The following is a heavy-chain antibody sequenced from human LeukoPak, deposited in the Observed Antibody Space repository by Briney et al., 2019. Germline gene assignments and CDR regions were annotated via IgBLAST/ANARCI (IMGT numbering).Heavy chain of an antibody. CDR3: ARGSSSGLWISDY. CDR1: GYTFTGYY. V-gene: IGHV1-2*02. CDR2: INPNSGGT. D-gene: IGHD6-6*01. J-gene: IGHJ4*02. Sequence: ASVKVSCKASGYTFTGYYMHWVRQAPGQGLEWMRWINPNSGGTNYAQKFQGRVTMTRDTSISTAYMELSRLRSDDTAVYYCARGSSSGLWISDYWGQGTLVTVSS.